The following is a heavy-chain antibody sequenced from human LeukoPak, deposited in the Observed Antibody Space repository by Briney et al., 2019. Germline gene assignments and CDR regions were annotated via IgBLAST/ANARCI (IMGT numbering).Heavy chain of an antibody. V-gene: IGHV1-46*01. CDR1: GYTFTSYY. CDR3: AREGGDTPMVKFDS. CDR2: INPSGGTT. Sequence: PLASVKVSCKASGYTFTSYYMHWVRQAPGQGLEWMGIINPSGGTTTYTQKFQGRVTMTRDMSTSTVYMELSSLRSEDTGVYYCAREGGDTPMVKFDSWGQGTLVTVSS. D-gene: IGHD5-18*01. J-gene: IGHJ4*02.